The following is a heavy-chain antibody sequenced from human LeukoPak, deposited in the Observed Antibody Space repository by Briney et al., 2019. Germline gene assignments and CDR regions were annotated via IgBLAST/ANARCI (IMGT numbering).Heavy chain of an antibody. CDR2: IKQDGSEK. D-gene: IGHD3-10*01. Sequence: GGSLRLSCAASGFTVSSNYMSWVRQAPGKGLEWVANIKQDGSEKYYVDSVKGRFTISRDNAKNSLYLQMNSLRAEDTAVYYCARGAYGSGSYGDNWFDPWGQGTLVTVSS. J-gene: IGHJ5*02. CDR1: GFTVSSNY. V-gene: IGHV3-7*01. CDR3: ARGAYGSGSYGDNWFDP.